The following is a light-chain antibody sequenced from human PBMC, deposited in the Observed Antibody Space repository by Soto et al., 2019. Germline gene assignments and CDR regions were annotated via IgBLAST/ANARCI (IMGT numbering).Light chain of an antibody. Sequence: DIQRTQAPSSLSASVGYRVSITCQASQDIRYYLNWYQHKPGKAPKLLIYDASTLETGVPSRFSGSGSGTDFTFVISSLQPEDIATYYCQQYDNLPITFGQGTRLEIK. V-gene: IGKV1-33*01. CDR3: QQYDNLPIT. CDR1: QDIRYY. CDR2: DAS. J-gene: IGKJ5*01.